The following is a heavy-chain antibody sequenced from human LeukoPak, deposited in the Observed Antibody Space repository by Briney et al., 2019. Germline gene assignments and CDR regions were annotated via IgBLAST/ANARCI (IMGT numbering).Heavy chain of an antibody. Sequence: GRSLRLSCAASGFTFSNYGIHWVRQAPGKGLQWVTFIRYDGSNKYYADSVKGRFTISRDNSKNTLYLQMNSLRADDTAVYYCARFAAGGSYYYYMDVWGKGTTVTVSS. CDR2: IRYDGSNK. CDR3: ARFAAGGSYYYYMDV. J-gene: IGHJ6*03. D-gene: IGHD6-25*01. V-gene: IGHV3-33*01. CDR1: GFTFSNYG.